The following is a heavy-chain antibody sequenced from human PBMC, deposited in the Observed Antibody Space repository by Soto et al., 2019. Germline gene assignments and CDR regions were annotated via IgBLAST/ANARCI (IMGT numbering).Heavy chain of an antibody. J-gene: IGHJ5*02. Sequence: PGGSLRLSCAASGFIFSTFWMHWVRQAPGKGLEWVSRINSDGSKTTCADSVKGRFTISRDNAKNTVYLQMNSLRGEDTAVYYCATVATNSYNWLDPWGQGTLVTVSS. CDR1: GFIFSTFW. V-gene: IGHV3-74*01. CDR3: ATVATNSYNWLDP. D-gene: IGHD5-12*01. CDR2: INSDGSKT.